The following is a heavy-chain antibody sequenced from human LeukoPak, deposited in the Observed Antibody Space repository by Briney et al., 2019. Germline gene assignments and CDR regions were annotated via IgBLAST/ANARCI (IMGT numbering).Heavy chain of an antibody. Sequence: PGGSLRLSCAASGFTFDDYTMHWVRQAPGKGLEWVSLISWDGGSTYYADSVKGRFTISRDNSKNSLYVQMNRLRAEDTALYYCAKSGGSGWNGGGFDYWGQGTLVTVSS. V-gene: IGHV3-43D*03. CDR1: GFTFDDYT. J-gene: IGHJ4*02. CDR3: AKSGGSGWNGGGFDY. CDR2: ISWDGGST. D-gene: IGHD6-19*01.